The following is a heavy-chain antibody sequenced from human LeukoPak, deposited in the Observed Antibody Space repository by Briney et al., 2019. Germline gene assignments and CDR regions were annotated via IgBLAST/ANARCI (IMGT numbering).Heavy chain of an antibody. CDR2: ISSSGSTI. D-gene: IGHD2-15*01. CDR1: GFTFSSYE. J-gene: IGHJ6*04. Sequence: PGGSLRLSWAASGFTFSSYEMNWVRQAPGKGLEWVSYISSSGSTIYYADSVKGRFTISRDNAKNSLYLQMNSLRAEDTAVYYCARDHMGYCSGGSCYYYYGMDVWGKGTTVTVSS. V-gene: IGHV3-48*03. CDR3: ARDHMGYCSGGSCYYYYGMDV.